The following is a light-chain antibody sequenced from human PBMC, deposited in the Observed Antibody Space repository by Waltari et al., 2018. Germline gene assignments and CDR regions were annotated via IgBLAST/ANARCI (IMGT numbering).Light chain of an antibody. V-gene: IGLV3-10*01. CDR1: GLPKQY. Sequence: YDLTQPPSVSVSPGQTAAITCPGDGLPKQYTFWYQQKPGQAPVLVMYDDNKAPSGSPRRFYGSSAGTVATLTITGAQVDDEADYYCYSKDTDGGSQGKIGGGTKLTVL. CDR3: YSKDTDGGSQGK. CDR2: DDN. J-gene: IGLJ2*01.